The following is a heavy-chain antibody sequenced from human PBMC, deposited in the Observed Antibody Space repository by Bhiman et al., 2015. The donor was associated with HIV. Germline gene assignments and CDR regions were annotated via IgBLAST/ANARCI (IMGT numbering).Heavy chain of an antibody. J-gene: IGHJ3*01. CDR3: AMGYCSSADCRWGPLDAFDV. V-gene: IGHV3-48*01. CDR2: ISPPSTTL. D-gene: IGHD2-2*01. Sequence: VHLVESGGGVVQPGGSLRLSCAASGFTFSSYTMHWVRQAPGKGLEWVSYISPPSTTLYYADSVKGRFTISRDNVKNSLYLQMTGLTAEDSAVYFCAMGYCSSADCRWGPLDAFDVWGRGTVVTVSS. CDR1: GFTFSSYT.